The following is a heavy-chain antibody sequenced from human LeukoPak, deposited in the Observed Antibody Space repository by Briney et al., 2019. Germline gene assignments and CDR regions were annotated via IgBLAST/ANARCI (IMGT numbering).Heavy chain of an antibody. Sequence: SETLSLTCTVSGGSISSYYWSWIRQPPGKGLEWIGYVYYSGTTNYNPSLKSRVTISVDTSKNQFSLKLTSVTAADTAVYYCARGVYIAAAQYGYWGQGILVTVSS. J-gene: IGHJ4*02. CDR3: ARGVYIAAAQYGY. D-gene: IGHD6-13*01. V-gene: IGHV4-59*01. CDR1: GGSISSYY. CDR2: VYYSGTT.